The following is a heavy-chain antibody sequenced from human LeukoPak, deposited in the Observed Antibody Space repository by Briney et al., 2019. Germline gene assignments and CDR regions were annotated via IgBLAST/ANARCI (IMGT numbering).Heavy chain of an antibody. V-gene: IGHV3-48*03. CDR3: ARDHYDILTGYYKPFDY. Sequence: GGSLRLSCAASGFTFSSYEMNWVRQAPGKGLEWVSYISSSGSTIYFADSVKGRFTISRDNAKNSLYLQMNSLRAEDTAVYYCARDHYDILTGYYKPFDYWGQGTLVTVSS. J-gene: IGHJ4*02. CDR2: ISSSGSTI. CDR1: GFTFSSYE. D-gene: IGHD3-9*01.